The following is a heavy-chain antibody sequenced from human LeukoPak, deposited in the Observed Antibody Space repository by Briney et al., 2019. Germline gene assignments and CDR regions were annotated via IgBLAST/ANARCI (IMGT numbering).Heavy chain of an antibody. Sequence: SQTLSLTCTVSGGSISSSSYYWSWIRQPVGKGLEWIGRIYTSGSTNYNPSLKSRVTISVDTSKNQFSLQLSSVTAADTAVYYCARSLSSGYYYFDYWGQGTLVTVSS. V-gene: IGHV4-61*02. CDR3: ARSLSSGYYYFDY. CDR1: GGSISSSSYY. CDR2: IYTSGST. J-gene: IGHJ4*02. D-gene: IGHD3-22*01.